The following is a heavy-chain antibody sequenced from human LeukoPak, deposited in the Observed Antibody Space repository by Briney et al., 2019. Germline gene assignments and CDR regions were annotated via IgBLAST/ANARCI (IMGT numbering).Heavy chain of an antibody. V-gene: IGHV1-24*01. Sequence: ASVKVSCKVSGYTLTELSMHWVRQAPGKGLEWMGGFDPEDGETIYAQKFQGRVTMTEDTSTDTAYMELSSLRSEDTAVYYCARDFCGYSSSWYVSCYYYYYYMDVWGKGTTVTVSS. CDR3: ARDFCGYSSSWYVSCYYYYYYMDV. J-gene: IGHJ6*03. CDR2: FDPEDGET. D-gene: IGHD6-13*01. CDR1: GYTLTELS.